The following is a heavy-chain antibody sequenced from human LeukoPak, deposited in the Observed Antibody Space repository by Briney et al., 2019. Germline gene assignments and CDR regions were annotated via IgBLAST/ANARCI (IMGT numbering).Heavy chain of an antibody. J-gene: IGHJ4*02. CDR2: IYPGDSDT. CDR3: ARGNAGSSWHFFFDY. D-gene: IGHD6-13*01. CDR1: GYSFTSYW. V-gene: IGHV5-51*01. Sequence: GESLRISCKGSGYSFTSYWIGWVRQMPGKGLEWMGIIYPGDSDTRYSPSFQGQVTISADKSISTAYLQWSSLKASDTAMYYCARGNAGSSWHFFFDYWGQGTLVTVSS.